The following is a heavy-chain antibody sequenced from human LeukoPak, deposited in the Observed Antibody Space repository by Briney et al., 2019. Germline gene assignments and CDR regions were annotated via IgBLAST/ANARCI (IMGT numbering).Heavy chain of an antibody. CDR2: IYTSGST. J-gene: IGHJ4*02. CDR3: ASHLWSFDY. V-gene: IGHV4-61*02. Sequence: SETLSLTCAVSGGSISSGGYSWSWIRQPAGKGLEWIGRIYTSGSTNYNPSLKSRVTISVDTSKNQFSLKLSSVTAADTAVYYCASHLWSFDYWGQGTLVTVSS. CDR1: GGSISSGGYS. D-gene: IGHD3-10*01.